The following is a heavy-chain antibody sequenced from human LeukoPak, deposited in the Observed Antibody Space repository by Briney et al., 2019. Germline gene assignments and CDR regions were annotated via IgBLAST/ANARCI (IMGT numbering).Heavy chain of an antibody. Sequence: SETLSLTCTVSGGSISSYYWSWIRQPPGKGLEWIGYIYDSGSTNYNPSLKSRATISVDTSKNQFSLKLSSVTAADTAVYYCAISFWSGYYHDYWGQGTLVTVSS. CDR1: GGSISSYY. V-gene: IGHV4-59*08. J-gene: IGHJ4*02. CDR2: IYDSGST. D-gene: IGHD3-3*01. CDR3: AISFWSGYYHDY.